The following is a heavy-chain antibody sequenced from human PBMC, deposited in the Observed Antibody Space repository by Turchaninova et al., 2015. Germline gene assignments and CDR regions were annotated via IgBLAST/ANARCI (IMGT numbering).Heavy chain of an antibody. V-gene: IGHV3-74*01. CDR2: ISSDGSST. J-gene: IGHJ1*01. CDR1: GFTFSSSW. Sequence: GGGLIQPGGSLRLSCAASGFTFSSSWMHWVRQTPGKGLVWVSHISSDGSSTTYADSVKGRFTISRDNAKNTLYLQMNSLRAEDTAVYYCATATLGGQGTLVTVSS. CDR3: ATATL.